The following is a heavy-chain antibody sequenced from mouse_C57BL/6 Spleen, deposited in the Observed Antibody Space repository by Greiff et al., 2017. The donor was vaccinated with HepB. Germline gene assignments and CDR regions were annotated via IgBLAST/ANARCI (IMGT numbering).Heavy chain of an antibody. CDR1: GYSITSDY. CDR3: ARSGYDGYYPPTGHFDG. Sequence: VQLKESGPGLAKPSQTLSLTCSVTGYSITSDYRNWIRKFPGNKLEYMGYISYSGSTYYNPSLKSRISITRYTSKNQYYLQLNSVTTEDTATYYCARSGYDGYYPPTGHFDGWGTGTTVTVSS. V-gene: IGHV3-8*01. D-gene: IGHD2-3*01. J-gene: IGHJ1*03. CDR2: ISYSGST.